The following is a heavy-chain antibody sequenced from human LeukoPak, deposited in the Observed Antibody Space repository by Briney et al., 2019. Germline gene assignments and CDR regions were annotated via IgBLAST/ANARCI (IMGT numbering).Heavy chain of an antibody. V-gene: IGHV3-30*02. CDR3: ARDYARITMIVVVIDDAFDI. CDR2: IMYDGSNQ. D-gene: IGHD3-22*01. CDR1: GFTFSLYG. Sequence: GGSLRLSCAASGFTFSLYGMHWVRQAPGKGLEWLAFIMYDGSNQYYADPVKGRFTISRDNSNSTLYLQMDTLRVEDTAVYYCARDYARITMIVVVIDDAFDIWGQGTMVTVSS. J-gene: IGHJ3*02.